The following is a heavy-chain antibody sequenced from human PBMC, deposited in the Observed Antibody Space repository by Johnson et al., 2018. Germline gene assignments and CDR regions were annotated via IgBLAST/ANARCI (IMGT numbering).Heavy chain of an antibody. V-gene: IGHV3-48*01. CDR3: AKPRGNPGATDYYYYGMDV. CDR1: GFTFSSYS. Sequence: VQLVQSGGGLVQPGGSLRLSCAASGFTFSSYSMNWVRQAPGKGLEWVSYISSSSSTIYYADSVKGRFTISRDNSKNTLYLQMNSVRAEDTAVYYCAKPRGNPGATDYYYYGMDVWGQGNTVTVSS. CDR2: ISSSSSTI. J-gene: IGHJ6*02. D-gene: IGHD2-2*01.